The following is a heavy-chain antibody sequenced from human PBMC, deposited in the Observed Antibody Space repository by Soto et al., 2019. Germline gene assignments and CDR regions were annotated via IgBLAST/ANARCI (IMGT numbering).Heavy chain of an antibody. CDR1: GFTFSEST. CDR2: VSTSGRST. V-gene: IGHV3-64D*06. Sequence: PGGSLRLSCSASGFTFSESTIYWVRQVPGKGLEAISAVSTSGRSTYYADSVKDRFTISRDNSKNTLFLQMGSLRPEDTAIYYCVKQAHGLDGVACDYWGQGTQVTVSS. J-gene: IGHJ4*02. CDR3: VKQAHGLDGVACDY. D-gene: IGHD2-15*01.